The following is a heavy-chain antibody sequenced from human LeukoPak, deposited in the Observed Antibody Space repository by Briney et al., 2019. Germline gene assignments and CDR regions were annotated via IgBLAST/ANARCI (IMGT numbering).Heavy chain of an antibody. CDR3: TREWPSTGYFDY. D-gene: IGHD1-1*01. CDR1: GYSLTSYF. CDR2: MSPSGDGA. V-gene: IGHV1-46*01. J-gene: IGHJ4*02. Sequence: ASVKVSCKASGYSLTSYFMHWVRQAPGQGLEWMGVMSPSGDGANYIQKFQGRVTMTRDMSTSTDFMELTSLRPEDTAAYFCTREWPSTGYFDYWGQGTLVTVSS.